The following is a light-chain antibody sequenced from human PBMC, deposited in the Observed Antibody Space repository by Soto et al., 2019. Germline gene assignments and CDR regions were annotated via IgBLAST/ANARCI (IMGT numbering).Light chain of an antibody. CDR3: NSYTNRYTFV. CDR1: SSDVGGYNY. V-gene: IGLV2-14*01. CDR2: EVN. Sequence: QSLLTQPASVSGSPGQSITISCTGTSSDVGGYNYVSWYQQHPGKAPKLIIYEVNNRPSEVSNRFSGSKSGNTASLTISGLQPEDEADYYCNSYTNRYTFVLGTGTKVTVL. J-gene: IGLJ1*01.